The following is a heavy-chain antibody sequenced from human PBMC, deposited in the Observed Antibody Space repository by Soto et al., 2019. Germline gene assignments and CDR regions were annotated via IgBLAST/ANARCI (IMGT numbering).Heavy chain of an antibody. D-gene: IGHD6-19*01. Sequence: QVQLVESGGGVVQPGRSLRLSCAASGFTFSSFSLHWFRQAPGKGLEWLALISYDGSTKYNADSVKGRFTVSRDNSNNTRYLQLSSLRPEDTAVYYCARTTTVAGTPEFDYWCQGTLVTVSS. J-gene: IGHJ4*02. CDR3: ARTTTVAGTPEFDY. CDR2: ISYDGSTK. V-gene: IGHV3-30-3*01. CDR1: GFTFSSFS.